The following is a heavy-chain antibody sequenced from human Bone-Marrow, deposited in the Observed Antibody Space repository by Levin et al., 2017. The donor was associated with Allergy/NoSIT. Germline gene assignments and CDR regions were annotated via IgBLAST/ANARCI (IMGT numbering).Heavy chain of an antibody. D-gene: IGHD2-15*01. CDR3: ARDEGQFCSGGGCPPDY. CDR1: GGSISYYY. CDR2: IYYSGRS. J-gene: IGHJ4*02. V-gene: IGHV4-59*01. Sequence: SETLSPTCTVSGGSISYYYWSWIRQPPGKGLEWIGYIYYSGRSNYNPHYNPSLKSRVSISVDTSKNQFSLKLSSVTAADTAVYYCARDEGQFCSGGGCPPDYWGQGTLVTVSS.